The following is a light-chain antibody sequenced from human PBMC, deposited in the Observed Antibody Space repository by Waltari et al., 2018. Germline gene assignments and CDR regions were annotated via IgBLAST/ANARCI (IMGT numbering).Light chain of an antibody. CDR2: AAS. J-gene: IGKJ2*01. CDR1: QSISSY. Sequence: DIQMTQSPSYLSASVGDRVTITSRASQSISSYLNWYQQKPGKAPKLLIYAASSLQSGVPSRFSGSGSGTDFTLTILILQPEYFATYYCQQSYSTPYTFGQGTKLEIK. V-gene: IGKV1-39*01. CDR3: QQSYSTPYT.